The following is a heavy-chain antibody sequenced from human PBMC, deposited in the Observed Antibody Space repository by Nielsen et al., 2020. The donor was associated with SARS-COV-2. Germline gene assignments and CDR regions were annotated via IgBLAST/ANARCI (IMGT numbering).Heavy chain of an antibody. CDR1: GFTFSDYY. J-gene: IGHJ6*02. Sequence: GESLKISCAASGFTFSDYYMSWIRQAPGKGLEWVSYISSSGSTIYYADSVKGRFTTSRDNAKNSLYLQMNSLRAEDTAVYYCAREIAVAGMYYYYGMDVWGQGTTVTVSS. CDR3: AREIAVAGMYYYYGMDV. CDR2: ISSSGSTI. D-gene: IGHD6-19*01. V-gene: IGHV3-11*04.